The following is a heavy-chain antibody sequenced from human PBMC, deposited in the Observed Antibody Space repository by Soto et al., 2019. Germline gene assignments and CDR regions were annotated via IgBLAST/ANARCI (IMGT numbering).Heavy chain of an antibody. V-gene: IGHV3-23*01. D-gene: IGHD6-19*01. CDR2: ISGSGGST. Sequence: PGGSLRLSCAASGFTFSSYSMSWVRQAPGKGLEWVSAISGSGGSTYYADSVKGRFTISRDNSKNTLYLQMNSLRAEDTAVYYCAKGADSSGWYPLSSWFDPWGQGTLVTVSS. CDR3: AKGADSSGWYPLSSWFDP. CDR1: GFTFSSYS. J-gene: IGHJ5*02.